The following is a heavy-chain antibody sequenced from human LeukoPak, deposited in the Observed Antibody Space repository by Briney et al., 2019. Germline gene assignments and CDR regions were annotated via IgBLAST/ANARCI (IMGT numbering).Heavy chain of an antibody. Sequence: SETLSLTCAVYGGSFSGYYWSWIRQPPGRGLEWIGEINHSGSTNYNPSLKSRATISVDTSKNQFSLKLSSVTAADTAVYYCARGSTAGGFDYWGQGTLVTVSS. D-gene: IGHD1-26*01. CDR1: GGSFSGYY. V-gene: IGHV4-34*01. CDR2: INHSGST. J-gene: IGHJ4*02. CDR3: ARGSTAGGFDY.